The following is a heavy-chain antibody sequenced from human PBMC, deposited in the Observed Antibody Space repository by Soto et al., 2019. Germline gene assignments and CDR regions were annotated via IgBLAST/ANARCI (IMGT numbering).Heavy chain of an antibody. D-gene: IGHD4-4*01. CDR2: IIPILGIA. V-gene: IGHV1-69*02. CDR3: STTVTPSDYYYYYMDV. J-gene: IGHJ6*03. CDR1: GGTFSSYT. Sequence: SVKVSCKASGGTFSSYTISWVRQAPGQGLEWMGRIIPILGIANYAQKFQGRVTITADKSTSTAYMELSSLRSEDTAVYYCSTTVTPSDYYYYYMDVWGKGTTVTVSS.